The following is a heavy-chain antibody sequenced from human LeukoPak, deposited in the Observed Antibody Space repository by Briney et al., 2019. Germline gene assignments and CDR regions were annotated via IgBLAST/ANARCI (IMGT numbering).Heavy chain of an antibody. CDR3: ARARYSTRWQSDFDY. J-gene: IGHJ4*02. D-gene: IGHD6-13*01. CDR1: GYTFTAYY. Sequence: ASVKVSCKASGYTFTAYYMHWVRQAPGQGLEWMGWINPNSGDTNYAQKFQGRVTMTRDTSISTVHMELSSLRSDDTAVYWCARARYSTRWQSDFDYWGQGTLVTVSS. CDR2: INPNSGDT. V-gene: IGHV1-2*02.